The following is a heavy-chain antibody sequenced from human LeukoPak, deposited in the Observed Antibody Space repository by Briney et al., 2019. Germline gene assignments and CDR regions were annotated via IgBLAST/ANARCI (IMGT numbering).Heavy chain of an antibody. CDR3: AKDRSLGTYYDILTGYSKGYYFDY. V-gene: IGHV3-23*01. J-gene: IGHJ4*02. Sequence: GGSLRLSCAASGFTFSSYAMSWVRQAPGKGLEWVSAISGSGGSTCYADSVKGRFTISRDNSKNTLYLQMNSLRAEDTAVYYCAKDRSLGTYYDILTGYSKGYYFDYWGQGTLVTVSS. CDR2: ISGSGGST. D-gene: IGHD3-9*01. CDR1: GFTFSSYA.